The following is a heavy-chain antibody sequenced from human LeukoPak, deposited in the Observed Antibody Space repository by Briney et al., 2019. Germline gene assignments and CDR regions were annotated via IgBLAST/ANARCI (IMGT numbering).Heavy chain of an antibody. V-gene: IGHV1-8*01. CDR1: GYTFISYD. CDR2: VNPNSGNT. D-gene: IGHD1-26*01. Sequence: ASVKVSCKASGYTFISYDINWARQATGQGLEWMGWVNPNSGNTGYAQKFQGRVTMTRNTSISTAYMELSSLRSEDTAVYYCARVPYVGSYYGRYYFDYWGQGTLVTVSS. CDR3: ARVPYVGSYYGRYYFDY. J-gene: IGHJ4*02.